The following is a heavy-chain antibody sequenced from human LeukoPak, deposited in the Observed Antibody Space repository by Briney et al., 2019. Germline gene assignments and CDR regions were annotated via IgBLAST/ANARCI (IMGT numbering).Heavy chain of an antibody. D-gene: IGHD6-13*01. CDR2: IWYDGSNK. J-gene: IGHJ6*03. CDR1: GFTFSSYV. Sequence: GGSLRLSCAASGFTFSSYVMHWVRQAPGKGLEWVAVIWYDGSNKYYADSVKGRFTISRDNSKNTLYLQMNSLRAEDTAVYYCAKGSYSSSWYYTRDGAYYMDVWGKGTTVTVSS. CDR3: AKGSYSSSWYYTRDGAYYMDV. V-gene: IGHV3-33*06.